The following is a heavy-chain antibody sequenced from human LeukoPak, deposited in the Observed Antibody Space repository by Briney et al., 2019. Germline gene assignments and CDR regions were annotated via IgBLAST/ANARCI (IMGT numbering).Heavy chain of an antibody. CDR1: GFTFDDYA. CDR3: ARGAMIVGGFDY. V-gene: IGHV3-9*01. CDR2: ISWNSGSI. J-gene: IGHJ4*02. D-gene: IGHD3-22*01. Sequence: PGRSLRLSCAASGFTFDDYAMHWVRQAPGKGLEWVSGISWNSGSIGYADSVKGRFTISRDNAKNSLYLQMNSLRAEDTALYYCARGAMIVGGFDYWGQGTLVTVSS.